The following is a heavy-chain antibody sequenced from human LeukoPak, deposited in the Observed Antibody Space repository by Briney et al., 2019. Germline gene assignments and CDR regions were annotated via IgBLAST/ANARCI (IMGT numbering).Heavy chain of an antibody. J-gene: IGHJ4*02. CDR1: GFTFNIYW. CDR2: IKQDGSER. Sequence: GGSLRLSCAASGFTFNIYWMSWGPQAPGKGVEGLANIKQDGSERYYVDSVKGRFTISRDNAKNSLYLQMNSLRAEDTAVYYCTKGGGNFDYWGQGTLVTVSS. CDR3: TKGGGNFDY. D-gene: IGHD4-23*01. V-gene: IGHV3-7*05.